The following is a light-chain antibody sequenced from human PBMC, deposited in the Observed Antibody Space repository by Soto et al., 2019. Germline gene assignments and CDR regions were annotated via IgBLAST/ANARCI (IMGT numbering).Light chain of an antibody. V-gene: IGKV1-12*01. CDR1: QDVNIW. Sequence: DIQMTQSPSSVAASVGDRVTITCRASQDVNIWLAWYQQRPGKAPKLLIFDASDLHSRAPSRCRGSGIVSDFTLTISGLEPDDFATYSCQEVTTFPYTFGQGTTVEIK. CDR3: QEVTTFPYT. CDR2: DAS. J-gene: IGKJ2*01.